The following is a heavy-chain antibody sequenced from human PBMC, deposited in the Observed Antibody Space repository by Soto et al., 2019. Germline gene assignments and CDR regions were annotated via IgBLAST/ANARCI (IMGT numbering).Heavy chain of an antibody. D-gene: IGHD2-2*01. CDR3: ARHHLPFPSVVVPAAGFDY. CDR1: GGSISSSSYY. Sequence: QLQLQESGPGLVKPSETLSLTCTVSGGSISSSSYYWGWIRKPPGKGLEWIGSIYYSGSTYYNPSLKRRLTISVVASKNQFSLMLSTAAAADTAVYYCARHHLPFPSVVVPAAGFDYWGQGTLVTVSS. CDR2: IYYSGST. J-gene: IGHJ4*02. V-gene: IGHV4-39*01.